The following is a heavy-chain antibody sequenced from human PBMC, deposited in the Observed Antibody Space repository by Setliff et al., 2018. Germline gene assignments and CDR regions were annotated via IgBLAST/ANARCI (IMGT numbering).Heavy chain of an antibody. CDR1: GGTFSDYY. CDR3: ARGTFDTSGYFPYPIGY. D-gene: IGHD3-22*01. J-gene: IGHJ4*02. Sequence: LSLTCAAYGGTFSDYYWTWIRQPPGKGLEWIGEINHRGSTNYSPSLKSRATISIDTSKDQFSLNLSSVTAADTAVYYCARGTFDTSGYFPYPIGYWGQGTLVTVSS. CDR2: INHRGST. V-gene: IGHV4-34*01.